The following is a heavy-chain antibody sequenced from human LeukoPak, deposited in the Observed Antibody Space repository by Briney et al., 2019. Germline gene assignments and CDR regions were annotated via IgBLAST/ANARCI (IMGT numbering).Heavy chain of an antibody. CDR2: INPSGGST. Sequence: ASAKGSCTASGYTFTSYYIHWVRQAPGQGLERMGIINPSGGSTSYAQKFQGRVTMTWDTSTSTVYMELSSLRSEDTAVYYCARNLGVATNLDYWGQGTLVTVSS. J-gene: IGHJ4*02. CDR3: ARNLGVATNLDY. CDR1: GYTFTSYY. D-gene: IGHD5-12*01. V-gene: IGHV1-46*01.